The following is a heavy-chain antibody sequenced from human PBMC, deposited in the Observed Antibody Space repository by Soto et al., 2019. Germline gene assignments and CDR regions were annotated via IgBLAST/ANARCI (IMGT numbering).Heavy chain of an antibody. J-gene: IGHJ3*02. Sequence: GLLRLSSAASGFTISSHWRSWVRKATGKGLEWVANIKQDGSEKYYVDSVRGRFTISRDNAKNSVYLQMNSLRAEDTAVYYCAREEGYCNGGPCYRGAFDIWGQGTRVTVSS. CDR1: GFTISSHW. V-gene: IGHV3-7*01. CDR2: IKQDGSEK. CDR3: AREEGYCNGGPCYRGAFDI. D-gene: IGHD2-15*01.